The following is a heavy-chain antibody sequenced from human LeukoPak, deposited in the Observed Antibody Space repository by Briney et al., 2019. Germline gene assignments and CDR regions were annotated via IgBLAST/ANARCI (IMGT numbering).Heavy chain of an antibody. V-gene: IGHV4-59*01. J-gene: IGHJ4*02. D-gene: IGHD6-13*01. CDR2: VYYTGST. CDR3: ARGGASSRYFDF. CDR1: GGSISGDY. Sequence: SETLSLTSTVSGGSISGDYWSWIRQPPGKGLEWIAFVYYTGSTDYNPSLKSRVTISVDTSKNQFSLKLNSVTAADTAVYYCARGGASSRYFDFWGQGTLVTVSS.